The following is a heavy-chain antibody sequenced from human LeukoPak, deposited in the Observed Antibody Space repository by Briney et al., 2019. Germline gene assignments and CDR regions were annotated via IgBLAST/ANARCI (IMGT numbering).Heavy chain of an antibody. J-gene: IGHJ4*02. V-gene: IGHV4-39*07. Sequence: KPSETLSLTCTVSGGSISSSSYYWGWIRQPPGKGLEWIGEINHSGSTNYNPSLKSRVTISVDTSKNQFSLKLSSVTAADTAVYYCARGHRLSGRRPPIDYWGQGTLVTVSS. CDR2: INHSGST. CDR3: ARGHRLSGRRPPIDY. D-gene: IGHD3-9*01. CDR1: GGSISSSSYY.